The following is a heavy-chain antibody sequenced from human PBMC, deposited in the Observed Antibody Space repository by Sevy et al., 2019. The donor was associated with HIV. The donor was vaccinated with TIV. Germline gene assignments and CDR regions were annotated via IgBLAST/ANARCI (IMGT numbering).Heavy chain of an antibody. CDR1: GGSFSGYY. D-gene: IGHD3-10*01. CDR3: ARAYGSGSYSVERRRRPFDY. Sequence: SETLSLTCAVYGGSFSGYYWSWIRQPPGKGLEWIGEINHSGSTNYNPSLKSRVTISVDTSKNQFSLKLSSVTAADTAVYYYARAYGSGSYSVERRRRPFDYWGQGTLVTVSS. V-gene: IGHV4-34*01. CDR2: INHSGST. J-gene: IGHJ4*02.